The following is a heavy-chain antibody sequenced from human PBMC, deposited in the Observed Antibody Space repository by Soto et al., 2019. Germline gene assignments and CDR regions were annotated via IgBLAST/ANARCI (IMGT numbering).Heavy chain of an antibody. J-gene: IGHJ6*02. Sequence: PSETLSLTCTVSGCSISSGNFYWAWVRQAPGQGLEWVGSLSYSGSTYDNPSLKSRVTISMDTSKNQFSLRLTSVTAADTAVYYCTRSHGMGVWGQGTTVTVSS. CDR1: GCSISSGNFY. CDR2: LSYSGST. CDR3: TRSHGMGV. V-gene: IGHV4-39*01.